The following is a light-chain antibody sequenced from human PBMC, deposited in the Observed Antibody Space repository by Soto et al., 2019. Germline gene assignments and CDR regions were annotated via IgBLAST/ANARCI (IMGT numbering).Light chain of an antibody. CDR2: DAS. Sequence: DIEMTQSPSSLSASVGDRVTITCQASRDITNYLNWYQQKPGKAPKLLIFDASNLESGVPSRFSGSGSGSNFSFTISSLQPEDIATYYCQQYDHFPITFGQGARLEIK. V-gene: IGKV1-33*01. CDR1: RDITNY. CDR3: QQYDHFPIT. J-gene: IGKJ5*01.